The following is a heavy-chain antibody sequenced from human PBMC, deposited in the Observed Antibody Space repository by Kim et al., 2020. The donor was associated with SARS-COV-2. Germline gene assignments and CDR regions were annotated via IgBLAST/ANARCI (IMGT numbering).Heavy chain of an antibody. CDR2: INHSGST. CDR3: ARGVRYYDSSGYYYGYYFDY. J-gene: IGHJ4*02. CDR1: GGSFSGYY. D-gene: IGHD3-22*01. V-gene: IGHV4-34*01. Sequence: SETLSLTCAVYGGSFSGYYWSWIRQPPGKGLEWIGEINHSGSTNYNPSLKSRVTISVDTSKNQFSLKLSSVTAADTAVYYCARGVRYYDSSGYYYGYYFDYWGQGTLVTVSS.